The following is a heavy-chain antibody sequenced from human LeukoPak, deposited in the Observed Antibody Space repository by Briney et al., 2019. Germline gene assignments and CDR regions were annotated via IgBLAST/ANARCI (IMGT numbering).Heavy chain of an antibody. Sequence: ASETLSLTCAVYGGSFSGYYWSWIRQPPGKGLEWLGEINHSGSTNYNPSLKSRVTISVDTSKNQFSLKLSSVTAADTAVYYCADRVVVVAANYQGWFDPWGQGTLVTVSS. CDR2: INHSGST. V-gene: IGHV4-34*01. J-gene: IGHJ5*02. CDR1: GGSFSGYY. CDR3: ADRVVVVAANYQGWFDP. D-gene: IGHD2-15*01.